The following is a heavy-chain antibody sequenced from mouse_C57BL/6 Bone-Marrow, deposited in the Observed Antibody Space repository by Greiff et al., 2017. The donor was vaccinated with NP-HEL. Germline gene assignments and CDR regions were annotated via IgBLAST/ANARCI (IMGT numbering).Heavy chain of an antibody. CDR2: IYPSDSVT. CDR3: AVYYGYGAWFAY. V-gene: IGHV1-61*01. Sequence: VQLQQPGAELVRPGSSVKLSCKASGYTFTSYWMDWVKQRPGQGLEWIGNIYPSDSVTHYNQKFKDKATLTVDKSSSTAYMQLSSLTSEDSAVYYCAVYYGYGAWFAYWGQGTLVTVSA. CDR1: GYTFTSYW. J-gene: IGHJ3*01. D-gene: IGHD2-2*01.